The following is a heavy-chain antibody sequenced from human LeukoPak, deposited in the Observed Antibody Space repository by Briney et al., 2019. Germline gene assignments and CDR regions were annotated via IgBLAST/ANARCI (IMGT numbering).Heavy chain of an antibody. J-gene: IGHJ5*02. D-gene: IGHD3-3*01. Sequence: SVKVTCKASGGTFSSYAISWVRQPPGQGLEWMGGIIPIFGTANYAQKFQGRVTITTDESTSTAYVELSSLRSEDTAVYYCARDIGGINNWFDPWGQGTLVTVSS. CDR2: IIPIFGTA. V-gene: IGHV1-69*05. CDR1: GGTFSSYA. CDR3: ARDIGGINNWFDP.